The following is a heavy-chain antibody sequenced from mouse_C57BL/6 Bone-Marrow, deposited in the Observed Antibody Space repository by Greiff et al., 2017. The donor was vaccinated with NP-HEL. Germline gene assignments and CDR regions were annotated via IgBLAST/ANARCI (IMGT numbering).Heavy chain of an antibody. CDR2: ISDGGSYT. D-gene: IGHD1-1*01. J-gene: IGHJ2*01. CDR1: GFTFSSYA. CDR3: ARDCYYAY. Sequence: EVQLVESGGGLVKPGGSLKLSCAASGFTFSSYAMSWVRQTPEKRLEWVATISDGGSYTYYPDNVKGRFTISRDNAKNNLYLQMSHLKSEDTAMYYCARDCYYAYWGQGTTLTVSS. V-gene: IGHV5-4*01.